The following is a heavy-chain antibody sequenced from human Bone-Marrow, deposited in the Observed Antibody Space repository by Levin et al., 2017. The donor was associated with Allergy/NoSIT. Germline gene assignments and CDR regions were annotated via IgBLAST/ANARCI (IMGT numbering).Heavy chain of an antibody. CDR3: ARKYAELGTTMRCYHDAWWFDP. V-gene: IGHV4-39*01. CDR2: ISYSGST. J-gene: IGHJ5*02. CDR1: GGSIGSSSYY. Sequence: PSETLSLTCTVSGGSIGSSSYYWGWIRQPPGKGLEWIGSISYSGSTYYNPSLNSRVTISIDTSKSQFSLQLTDVTAADTAVYYCARKYAELGTTMRCYHDAWWFDPWGPGTLVTVSS. D-gene: IGHD3-22*01.